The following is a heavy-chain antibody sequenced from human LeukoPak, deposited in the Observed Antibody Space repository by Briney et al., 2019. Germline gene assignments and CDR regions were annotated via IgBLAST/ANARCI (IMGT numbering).Heavy chain of an antibody. V-gene: IGHV2-5*01. J-gene: IGHJ4*02. D-gene: IGHD5-18*01. CDR3: ARQGYGYVYFDF. CDR1: GFSPDSTAVG. CDR2: IYGSDDK. Sequence: SGPTLVKPTETLTLTCTFSGFSPDSTAVGVGWVRQPPGKALEWLALIYGSDDKRYMPSLQNRLTITKDTSKNLVVLTMANVDPVDTATYYCARQGYGYVYFDFWGRGILVTVSS.